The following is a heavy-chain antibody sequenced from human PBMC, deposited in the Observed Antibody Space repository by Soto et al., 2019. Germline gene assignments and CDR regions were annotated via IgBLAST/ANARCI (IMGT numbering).Heavy chain of an antibody. CDR1: GYNYNNYY. Sequence: GASVKVSCKTSGYNYNNYYMHWVRQAARQELEWMGIDNPSGGFITHAPKFQGRVTITRASSTGTFCMEVSGLRSDDTAVYYCAIDDILDYYYAMYVWGQGTTVTVSS. V-gene: IGHV1-46*02. D-gene: IGHD5-12*01. CDR2: DNPSGGFI. CDR3: AIDDILDYYYAMYV. J-gene: IGHJ6*02.